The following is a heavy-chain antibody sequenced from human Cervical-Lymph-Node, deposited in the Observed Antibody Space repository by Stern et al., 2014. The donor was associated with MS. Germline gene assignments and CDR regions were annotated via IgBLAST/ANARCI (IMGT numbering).Heavy chain of an antibody. CDR2: ISVYNGNI. D-gene: IGHD1-26*01. J-gene: IGHJ4*02. V-gene: IGHV1-18*01. CDR1: GFNFSNYG. CDR3: TRDRGIMGTTTGDY. Sequence: QVQLVQSGAEVKKPGASVKVSCKASGFNFSNYGLSWVRQAPGQGLEWMGWISVYNGNIDFAQKFQGRLTMTTGTSTSTVYMELRSLRSDDTAVYYCTRDRGIMGTTTGDYWGQGTLVSVSS.